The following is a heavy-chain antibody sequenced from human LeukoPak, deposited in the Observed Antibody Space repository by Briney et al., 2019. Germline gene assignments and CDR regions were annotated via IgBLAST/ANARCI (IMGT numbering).Heavy chain of an antibody. V-gene: IGHV3-73*01. D-gene: IGHD6-19*01. CDR1: GITLSDSS. Sequence: GGSLKLSCAASGITLSDSSIHWIRQPSRKGLEWVGRIGTKANNYGTLYAASVKGKFTLSRDDSDSTAFLQMNSLKTEDTAIYYCSIVSPVSAGWFDAIDIWGQGTMVTVSS. CDR3: SIVSPVSAGWFDAIDI. CDR2: IGTKANNYGT. J-gene: IGHJ3*02.